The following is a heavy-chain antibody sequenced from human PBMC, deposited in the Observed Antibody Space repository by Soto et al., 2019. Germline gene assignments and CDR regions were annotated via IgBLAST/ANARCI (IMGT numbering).Heavy chain of an antibody. J-gene: IGHJ6*03. Sequence: SETLSLTCAVYGGSFSGYYWSWIRQPPGKGLEWIGEINHSGSTNYNPSLKSRVTISVDTSKNQFSLKLSSVTAADTAVYYCAREMTTVTTWLYYYYYYYMDVWGKGTTVTVSS. CDR3: AREMTTVTTWLYYYYYYYMDV. D-gene: IGHD4-4*01. V-gene: IGHV4-34*01. CDR2: INHSGST. CDR1: GGSFSGYY.